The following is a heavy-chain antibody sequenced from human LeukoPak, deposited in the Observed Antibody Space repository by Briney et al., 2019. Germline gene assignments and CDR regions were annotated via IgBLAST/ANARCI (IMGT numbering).Heavy chain of an antibody. V-gene: IGHV3-23*01. CDR2: ISGSGGST. CDR1: GFTFSSYW. D-gene: IGHD5-12*01. J-gene: IGHJ3*02. CDR3: AKDFEGYDFGGAFDI. Sequence: PGGSLRLSCAASGFTFSSYWMSWVRQAPGKGLEWVSAISGSGGSTYYADSVKGRFTISRDNSKNTLYLQMNSLRAEDTAVYYCAKDFEGYDFGGAFDIWGQGTMVTVSS.